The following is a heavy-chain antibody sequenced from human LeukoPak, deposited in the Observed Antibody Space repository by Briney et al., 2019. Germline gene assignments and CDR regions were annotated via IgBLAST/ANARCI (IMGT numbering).Heavy chain of an antibody. CDR1: GFTFSSYA. Sequence: PGGSLRLSCAASGFTFSSYAMHWVRQAPGKGLEWVAVISYDGSNKCYADSVKGRFIISRDTSKNTLYLHMNSLRADDTAMYYCVRDRCSSCHYFDCWGQGTLVTVSS. CDR3: VRDRCSSCHYFDC. V-gene: IGHV3-30-3*01. CDR2: ISYDGSNK. D-gene: IGHD2-2*01. J-gene: IGHJ4*02.